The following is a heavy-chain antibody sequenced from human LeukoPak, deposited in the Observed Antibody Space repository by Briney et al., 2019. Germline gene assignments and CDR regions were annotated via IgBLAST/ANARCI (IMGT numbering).Heavy chain of an antibody. J-gene: IGHJ4*02. CDR3: ARRGYCSSTSCYGRDGFDY. CDR1: GGSISSSSYY. Sequence: SETLSLTCTVSGGSISSSSYYWGWIRQPPGKGLEWIGSGYYSGSTYYNPSLESRVTISVDTSKNQFSLKPTSVTAADTAVYYCARRGYCSSTSCYGRDGFDYWGQGTLVTVSS. V-gene: IGHV4-39*01. D-gene: IGHD2-2*03. CDR2: GYYSGST.